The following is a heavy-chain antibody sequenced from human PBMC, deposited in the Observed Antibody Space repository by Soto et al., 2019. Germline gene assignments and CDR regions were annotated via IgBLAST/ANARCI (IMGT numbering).Heavy chain of an antibody. CDR2: FYFRGNS. CDR3: VRDGAE. D-gene: IGHD3-16*01. V-gene: IGHV4-39*02. CDR1: GGSVSSIDYY. Sequence: SETLSLTCTVSGGSVSSIDYYWGWIRQTPGKGLEWIGTFYFRGNSNHNPSLKSRVTMFVDTSKNEFSLKLSSVTAADTAVYYCVRDGAEWGQGTLVTVSS. J-gene: IGHJ4*02.